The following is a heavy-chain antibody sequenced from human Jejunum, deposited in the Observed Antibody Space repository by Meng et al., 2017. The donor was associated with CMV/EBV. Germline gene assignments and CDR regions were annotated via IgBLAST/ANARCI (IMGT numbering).Heavy chain of an antibody. D-gene: IGHD3-16*01. J-gene: IGHJ4*02. CDR3: ARDSLSGGSNF. Sequence: CTVSGAAVNSSAFSWSWLRQPPGGGLEWIGYVDYTGGANYNSSLESRVVISVDISKNQISLELHTVTAADTAVYFCARDSLSGGSNFWGQGTLVTVSS. CDR2: VDYTGGA. V-gene: IGHV4-61*08. CDR1: GAAVNSSAFS.